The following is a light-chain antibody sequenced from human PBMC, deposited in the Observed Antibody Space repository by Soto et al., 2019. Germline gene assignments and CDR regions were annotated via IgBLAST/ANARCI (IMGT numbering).Light chain of an antibody. V-gene: IGLV2-14*01. CDR1: SSDVGGYNY. J-gene: IGLJ2*01. CDR3: SSYTSTSGVL. Sequence: QSALTQPASVSGSPGQSITISCTGTSSDVGGYNYVSWYQQHPGKAPKLMIYEVSNRPSGVSNRFSGSKSGNTASLTISGLQAEDEADYYCSSYTSTSGVLFGGGTQLTVL. CDR2: EVS.